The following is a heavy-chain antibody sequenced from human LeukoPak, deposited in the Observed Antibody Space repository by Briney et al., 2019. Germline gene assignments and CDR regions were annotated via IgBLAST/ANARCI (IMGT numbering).Heavy chain of an antibody. CDR2: ISGSSTYV. J-gene: IGHJ4*02. CDR1: GFTFSSYS. V-gene: IGHV3-21*06. CDR3: ARGVSGRYYDFDY. D-gene: IGHD1-26*01. Sequence: GGSLRLSCAASGFTFSSYSMNWVRQAPGKGLEWVSSISGSSTYVYYADSMRGRFTISRDDAKNSLYLQMNSLRAEDTAVYYCARGVSGRYYDFDYWGQGTLVIVSS.